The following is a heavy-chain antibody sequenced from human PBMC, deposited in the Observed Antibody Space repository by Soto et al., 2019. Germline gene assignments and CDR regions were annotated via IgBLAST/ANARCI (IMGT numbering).Heavy chain of an antibody. CDR3: ARYLFYCSSTSCKTSYYYYYYMDV. CDR1: GYTFTSYG. J-gene: IGHJ6*03. Sequence: ASVKVSCKASGYTFTSYGISWVRQAPGQGLEWMGWISAYNGNTNYAQKIQGRVTMTTDTSTSTAYLELSCLRSDDTAVYYCARYLFYCSSTSCKTSYYYYYYMDVWGKGTTVTVSS. V-gene: IGHV1-18*01. D-gene: IGHD2-2*01. CDR2: ISAYNGNT.